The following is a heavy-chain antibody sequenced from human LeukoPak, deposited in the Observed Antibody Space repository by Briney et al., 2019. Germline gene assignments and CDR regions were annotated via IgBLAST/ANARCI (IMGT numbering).Heavy chain of an antibody. Sequence: SGPTLVKPTQTLTLTCTFSGFSLSTSGVGVGWIRQPPGKALEWLALIYWDDDKRYSPSLKSRLTITKDASKNQVVLTMTNMDPVDTATYYCALRIAAAGPFDYWGQGTLVTVSS. D-gene: IGHD6-13*01. J-gene: IGHJ4*02. CDR1: GFSLSTSGVG. CDR2: IYWDDDK. CDR3: ALRIAAAGPFDY. V-gene: IGHV2-5*02.